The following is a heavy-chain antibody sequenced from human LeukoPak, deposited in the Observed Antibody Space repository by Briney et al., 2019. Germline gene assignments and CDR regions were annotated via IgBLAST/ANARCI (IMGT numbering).Heavy chain of an antibody. CDR3: ARTSRDYYYYYMDV. V-gene: IGHV4-4*07. CDR2: IYTSGGT. J-gene: IGHJ6*03. CDR1: GGSISSYY. Sequence: KPSETLSLTCTVSGGSISSYYWSWLRQPAGKGLEWIGRIYTSGGTNYNPSLKSRVTMSVDTSKNQFSLKLSSVTAADTAVYYCARTSRDYYYYYMDVWGKGTTVTVSS.